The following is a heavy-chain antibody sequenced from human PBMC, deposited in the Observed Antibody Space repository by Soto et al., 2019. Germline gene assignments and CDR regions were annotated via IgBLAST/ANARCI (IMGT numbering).Heavy chain of an antibody. Sequence: QVQLVQSGAEVQKPGSSVKVSCKASGGTFSSYTISWVRQAPGQGLEWMGRIIPILGIANYAQKFQGRVTITADKSTSTAYMELSSLRSEDTAVYYCARGGYSGYDSVGLAARFDPWGQGTLVTVSS. CDR1: GGTFSSYT. J-gene: IGHJ5*02. CDR3: ARGGYSGYDSVGLAARFDP. D-gene: IGHD5-12*01. V-gene: IGHV1-69*02. CDR2: IIPILGIA.